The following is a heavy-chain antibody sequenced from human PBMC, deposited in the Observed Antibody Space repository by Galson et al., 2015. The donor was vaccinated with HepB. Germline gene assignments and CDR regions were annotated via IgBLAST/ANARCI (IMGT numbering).Heavy chain of an antibody. Sequence: SLRLSCAASGFTFSNCGMHWVRQAPGKGLGWVATLSYDGSNRYYADSVKGRFTISRDNSKNTLSLQMNSLSVEDTAVYYCAKDRWGSLPGFFDSWGQGTLVTVSS. CDR1: GFTFSNCG. V-gene: IGHV3-30*18. J-gene: IGHJ4*02. CDR2: LSYDGSNR. CDR3: AKDRWGSLPGFFDS. D-gene: IGHD3-16*01.